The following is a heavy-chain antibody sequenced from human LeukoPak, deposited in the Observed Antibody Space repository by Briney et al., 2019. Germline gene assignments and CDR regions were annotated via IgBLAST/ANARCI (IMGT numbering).Heavy chain of an antibody. D-gene: IGHD1-26*01. CDR3: AILGTDYYYYYGMDV. Sequence: AAVKVSCKASGYTYPRYDIHWVRQPTSQGREWMGWINPNSGNKVHAQKLQGRVTMTRNTSISKAYMELSRMRSENTAVYYCAILGTDYYYYYGMDVWGQGTTVTVSS. CDR2: INPNSGNK. J-gene: IGHJ6*02. V-gene: IGHV1-8*01. CDR1: GYTYPRYD.